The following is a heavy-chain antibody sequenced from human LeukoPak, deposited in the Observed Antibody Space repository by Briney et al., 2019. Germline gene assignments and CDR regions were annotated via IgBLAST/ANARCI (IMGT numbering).Heavy chain of an antibody. J-gene: IGHJ4*02. Sequence: SETLSLTCTVSGGSISSYYWSWIRQPPGKGLERIGYIYYSGSTNYNPSLKSRVTISQDTSKNQFSLKLSSVTAADTAVYYCARSTPGYSSGWPLDYWGQGTLVTVSS. CDR1: GGSISSYY. CDR3: ARSTPGYSSGWPLDY. D-gene: IGHD6-19*01. CDR2: IYYSGST. V-gene: IGHV4-59*12.